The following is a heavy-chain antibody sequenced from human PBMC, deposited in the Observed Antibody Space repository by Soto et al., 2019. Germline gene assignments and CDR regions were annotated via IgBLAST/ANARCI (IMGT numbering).Heavy chain of an antibody. Sequence: GESLKISCKGSGYSFTSYWISWVRQMPGKGLEWMGRIDPSDSYTNYSPSFQGHVTISADKSISTAYLQWSSLKASDTAMYYCARRGSGYVRGPPMDVWGQGTTVTVSS. CDR3: ARRGSGYVRGPPMDV. J-gene: IGHJ6*02. V-gene: IGHV5-10-1*01. D-gene: IGHD3-16*01. CDR2: IDPSDSYT. CDR1: GYSFTSYW.